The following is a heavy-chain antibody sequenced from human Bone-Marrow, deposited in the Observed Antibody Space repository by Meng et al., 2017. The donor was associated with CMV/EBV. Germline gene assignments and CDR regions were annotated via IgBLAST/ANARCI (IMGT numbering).Heavy chain of an antibody. Sequence: GESLKISCAASGFTFSSYWMSWVRQDPGKGLVWVGCISNDGRFSSCADSVKGRFTVSRDNAKNTVYLQMNSLRVEDTAIYYCGDFGAGWGQGTLVTVSS. D-gene: IGHD3-10*01. CDR2: ISNDGRFS. V-gene: IGHV3-74*01. CDR3: GDFGAG. J-gene: IGHJ4*02. CDR1: GFTFSSYW.